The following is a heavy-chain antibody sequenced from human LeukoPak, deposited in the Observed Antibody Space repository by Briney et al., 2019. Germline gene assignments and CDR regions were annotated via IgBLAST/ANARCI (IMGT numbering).Heavy chain of an antibody. CDR3: AKDSYGSGSYYLYYFDY. CDR1: GFTFSSYA. D-gene: IGHD3-10*01. J-gene: IGHJ4*02. Sequence: GGSLRLSCAASGFTFSSYAMSWVRQAPGKGLEWVSAISGSGGSTYYADSVKGRFTISRDNSKNTLYLQMNSLRAEDTAVYYCAKDSYGSGSYYLYYFDYWGQETLVTVSS. V-gene: IGHV3-23*01. CDR2: ISGSGGST.